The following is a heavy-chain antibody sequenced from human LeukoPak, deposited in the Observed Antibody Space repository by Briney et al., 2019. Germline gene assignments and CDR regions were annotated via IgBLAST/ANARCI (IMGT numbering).Heavy chain of an antibody. J-gene: IGHJ4*02. CDR3: AKDGSFYDYVWGSYRFNFDY. D-gene: IGHD3-16*02. V-gene: IGHV3-30*02. CDR2: IRYDGSNK. CDR1: GFTFSSYG. Sequence: PGGSLRLSCAASGFTFSSYGMHWVRQAPGKGPEWVAFIRYDGSNKYYADSVEGRFTISRDNSKNTLYLQMNSLRAEDTAVYYCAKDGSFYDYVWGSYRFNFDYWGQGTLVTVSS.